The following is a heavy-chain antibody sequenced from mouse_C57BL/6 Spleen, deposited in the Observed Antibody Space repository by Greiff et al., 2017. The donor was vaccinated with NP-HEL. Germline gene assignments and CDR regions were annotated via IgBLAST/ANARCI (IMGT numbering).Heavy chain of an antibody. CDR3: ARGPYYSNYVAY. Sequence: VKLVESGGGLVKPGGSLKLSCAASGFTFSSYAMSWVRQTPEKRLEWVATISDGGSYTYYPDNVKGRFTISRDNAKNNLYLQMSHLKSEDTAMYYCARGPYYSNYVAYWGQGTLVTVSA. CDR1: GFTFSSYA. V-gene: IGHV5-4*03. J-gene: IGHJ3*01. CDR2: ISDGGSYT. D-gene: IGHD2-5*01.